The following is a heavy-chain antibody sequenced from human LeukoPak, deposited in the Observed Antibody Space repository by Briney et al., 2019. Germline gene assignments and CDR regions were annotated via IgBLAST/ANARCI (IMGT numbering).Heavy chain of an antibody. CDR1: GGSISSYY. V-gene: IGHV4-4*07. D-gene: IGHD1-26*01. Sequence: SETLSLTCTVSGGSISSYYWSWIRQPAGKGLEWIGRFYTSGSTNYNPSLKSRVTMSVDTSKNQFSLKLSSVTAADTAVYYCARDGAGATMGLQDYWGQGTLVTVSS. CDR3: ARDGAGATMGLQDY. J-gene: IGHJ4*02. CDR2: FYTSGST.